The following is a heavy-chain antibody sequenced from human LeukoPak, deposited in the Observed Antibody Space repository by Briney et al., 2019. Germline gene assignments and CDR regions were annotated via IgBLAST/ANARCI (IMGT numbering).Heavy chain of an antibody. Sequence: SETLSLTCAVYGGSFSGYYWSWIRQPPGKGLEWIGEINHSGSINYNPSLKSRVTISVDTSKNQFSLKLSSVTAADTAVYYCATGGAGDWFDPWGQGTLVTVSS. CDR1: GGSFSGYY. J-gene: IGHJ5*02. D-gene: IGHD3-10*01. V-gene: IGHV4-34*01. CDR3: ATGGAGDWFDP. CDR2: INHSGSI.